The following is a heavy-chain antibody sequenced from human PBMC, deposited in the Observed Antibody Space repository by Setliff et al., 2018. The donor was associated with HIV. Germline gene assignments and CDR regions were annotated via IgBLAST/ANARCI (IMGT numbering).Heavy chain of an antibody. V-gene: IGHV1-69*10. CDR1: GGTFGNYG. J-gene: IGHJ1*01. Sequence: WASVKVSCKASGGTFGNYGVGWVRQAPGQGLEWVGGIVPILNIANYAQEFQGRATITADKSTSTVYMEVRDLKPDDTALYYCARGWSEGTHLFQVEYFQHWGQGTLVTVSS. CDR3: ARGWSEGTHLFQVEYFQH. D-gene: IGHD2-8*01. CDR2: IVPILNIA.